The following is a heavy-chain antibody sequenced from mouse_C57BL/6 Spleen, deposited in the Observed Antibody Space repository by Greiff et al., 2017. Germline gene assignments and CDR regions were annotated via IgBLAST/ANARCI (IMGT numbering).Heavy chain of an antibody. CDR1: GYSFTSYY. CDR3: ASPSFDY. CDR2: IYPGRGNT. J-gene: IGHJ2*01. Sequence: QVQLQQSGPELVQPGASVKISCKASGYSFTSYYIHWVKQRPGQGLEWIGWIYPGRGNTKYNEKFKGKATLTADTSSSTAYMQLSSLTSEDSAVYYCASPSFDYWRQGTTRTVSS. V-gene: IGHV1-66*01.